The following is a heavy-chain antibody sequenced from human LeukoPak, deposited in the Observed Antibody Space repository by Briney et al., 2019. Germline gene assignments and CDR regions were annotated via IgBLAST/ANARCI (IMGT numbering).Heavy chain of an antibody. V-gene: IGHV3-21*01. CDR3: ASTPDWYFDL. D-gene: IGHD1-14*01. CDR1: GFTFSSYG. CDR2: ISSSSSYI. J-gene: IGHJ2*01. Sequence: GGSLRLSCAASGFTFSSYGMHWVRQAPGKGLEWVSSISSSSSYIYYADSVKGRFTISRDNAKNSLYLQMNSLRAEDTAVYYCASTPDWYFDLWGRGTLVTVSS.